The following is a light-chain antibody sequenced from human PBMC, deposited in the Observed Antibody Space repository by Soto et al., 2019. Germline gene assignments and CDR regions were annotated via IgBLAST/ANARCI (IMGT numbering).Light chain of an antibody. CDR2: GAS. J-gene: IGKJ1*01. CDR3: QQYNNWPWT. CDR1: ESDSSN. Sequence: EIVMTQSPATLSVSPGEGATLSCRTSESDSSNLAWYQQKPGQATRLLIYGASTRATGIPARFSGSGSGTEFTLTISNLQSEDFAVYYCQQYNNWPWTFGQGTKVEIK. V-gene: IGKV3-15*01.